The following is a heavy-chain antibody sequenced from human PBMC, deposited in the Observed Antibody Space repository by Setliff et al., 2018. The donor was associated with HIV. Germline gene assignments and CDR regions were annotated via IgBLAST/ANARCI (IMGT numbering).Heavy chain of an antibody. J-gene: IGHJ4*02. CDR1: GFTFSDYY. D-gene: IGHD3-3*01. CDR2: IKSKTDGGTT. V-gene: IGHV3-15*01. Sequence: GESLKISCAASGFTFSDYYMSWIRQAPGKGLEWVGRIKSKTDGGTTDYAAPVKGRFTISRDDSKNTLYLQMNSLKTEDTAVYYCTTDDNYDFWRGTWGQGTLVTVSS. CDR3: TTDDNYDFWRGT.